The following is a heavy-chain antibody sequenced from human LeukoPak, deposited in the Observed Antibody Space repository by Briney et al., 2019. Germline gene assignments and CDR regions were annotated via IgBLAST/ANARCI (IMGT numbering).Heavy chain of an antibody. V-gene: IGHV1-46*01. CDR2: INPSGGST. CDR1: GYTFTSYY. D-gene: IGHD3-3*01. Sequence: GASVKVSCKASGYTFTSYYMHWVRQAPGQGLEWMGIINPSGGSTSYAQEFQGRVTMTRDTSTSTVYMELSSLRSEDTAVYYCARAYYDFWSGYGYYYYGMDVWGQGTTVTVSS. CDR3: ARAYYDFWSGYGYYYYGMDV. J-gene: IGHJ6*02.